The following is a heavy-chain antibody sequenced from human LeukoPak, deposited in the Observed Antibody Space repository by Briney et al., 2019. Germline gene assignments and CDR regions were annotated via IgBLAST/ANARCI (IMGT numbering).Heavy chain of an antibody. V-gene: IGHV4-31*03. J-gene: IGHJ5*02. CDR1: GGSISSGGYY. CDR3: ARVMGSRAWFDP. CDR2: IYYSGST. D-gene: IGHD1-26*01. Sequence: PSQTLSLTCTVSGGSISSGGYYWSWIRQHPGKGLEWIGYIYYSGSTYYNPSLKSRVTISVDTSKNQFSLKLSSVTAAGTAVYYCARVMGSRAWFDPWGQGTLVTVSS.